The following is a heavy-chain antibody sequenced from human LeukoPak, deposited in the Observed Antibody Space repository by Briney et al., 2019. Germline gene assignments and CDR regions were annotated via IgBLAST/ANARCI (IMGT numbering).Heavy chain of an antibody. CDR2: FDPEDGET. CDR3: ATVVGATLYYYYGMDV. CDR1: GYTLTELS. D-gene: IGHD1-26*01. J-gene: IGHJ6*01. Sequence: GASVKVSCKVSGYTLTELSMHWVRQAPGKGLEWMGGFDPEDGETIYAQKFQGRVTMTEDTSTDTAYMELSSLRSEDTAVYYCATVVGATLYYYYGMDVWGKGPRSPSPQ. V-gene: IGHV1-24*01.